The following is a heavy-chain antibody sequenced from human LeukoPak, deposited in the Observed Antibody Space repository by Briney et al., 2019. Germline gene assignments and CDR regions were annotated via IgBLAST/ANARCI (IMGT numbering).Heavy chain of an antibody. J-gene: IGHJ5*02. D-gene: IGHD2-15*01. V-gene: IGHV1-2*02. CDR1: GYTFTDYY. Sequence: ASVKVSCKASGYTFTDYYMHWVRQAPGQGLEWMGWINPSSGGADYAQKFQGRVTMTRDTSISTAYMALSRLTSDDTAVYYCVRGPPEYCSGGSCYSGRNWIDPWGQGTLVTVSS. CDR3: VRGPPEYCSGGSCYSGRNWIDP. CDR2: INPSSGGA.